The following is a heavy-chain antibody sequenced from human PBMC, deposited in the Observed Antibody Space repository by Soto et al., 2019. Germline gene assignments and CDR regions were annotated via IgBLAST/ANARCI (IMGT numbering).Heavy chain of an antibody. D-gene: IGHD3-3*01. J-gene: IGHJ6*02. CDR3: ARDRNFWSGVPYYYGMDV. CDR2: ISSSSSYI. CDR1: GFAFISYS. V-gene: IGHV3-21*01. Sequence: GGSLRLSCAASGFAFISYSMNWCRQAPGKGREWVSSISSSSSYIYYADSVKGRFTISRDNAKNSLYLQMNSLRAEDTAVYYCARDRNFWSGVPYYYGMDVWGQGTTVTVSS.